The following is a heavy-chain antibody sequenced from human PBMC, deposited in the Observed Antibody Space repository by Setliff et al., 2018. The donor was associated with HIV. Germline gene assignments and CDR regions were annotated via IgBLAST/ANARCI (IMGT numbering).Heavy chain of an antibody. Sequence: SETLSLTCAVSGYSISSAYYWGWIRQPPGKGLEWIGSIYDSGSTHNNPSLKSRVTISVDTSNTQFSLKLSSVTAADTAVYFCARDPGYTSGSTFHFDYWGQGTLVTVSS. CDR1: GYSISSAYY. D-gene: IGHD5-18*01. CDR3: ARDPGYTSGSTFHFDY. J-gene: IGHJ4*02. V-gene: IGHV4-38-2*02. CDR2: IYDSGST.